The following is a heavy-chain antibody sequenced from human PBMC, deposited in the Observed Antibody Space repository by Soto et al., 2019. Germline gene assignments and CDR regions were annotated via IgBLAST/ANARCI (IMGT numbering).Heavy chain of an antibody. D-gene: IGHD3-3*01. CDR2: IYYSGST. CDR3: ARARGDYDFGSGPSGRDV. Sequence: PSETLSLTCTVSGGSISSGGYYWSWIRQHPVKGLEWIGYIYYSGSTYYNPSLNSRVTISVDTSKNQFSLKLSSVTAADRGVYYCARARGDYDFGSGPSGRDVGGKGPRATVSS. V-gene: IGHV4-31*03. CDR1: GGSISSGGYY. J-gene: IGHJ6*04.